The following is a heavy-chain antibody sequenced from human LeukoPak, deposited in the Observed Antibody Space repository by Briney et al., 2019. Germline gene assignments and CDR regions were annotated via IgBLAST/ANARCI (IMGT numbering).Heavy chain of an antibody. CDR1: GFTFSGYW. D-gene: IGHD2-2*01. CDR2: IKKDGSAK. V-gene: IGHV3-7*01. CDR3: ARWRGSTSERSDY. J-gene: IGHJ4*02. Sequence: GGSLRLSCTASGFTFSGYWMTWVRQAPGKGLEWVANIKKDGSAKYYVDSVKGRFTISRDNAKNPLYLQMDSLSVEDTATYYCARWRGSTSERSDYWGQGTLVTVSS.